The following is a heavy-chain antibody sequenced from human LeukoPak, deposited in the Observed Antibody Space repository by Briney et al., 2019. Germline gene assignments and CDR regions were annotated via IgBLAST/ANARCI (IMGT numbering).Heavy chain of an antibody. CDR2: IYYSGST. D-gene: IGHD2-21*02. CDR1: GGSMSTYY. J-gene: IGHJ4*02. V-gene: IGHV4-59*01. Sequence: SETLSLTCTVSGGSMSTYYWSWIRQPPGEGLEWIGYIYYSGSTNYNSSLKSRVSMSVDTSKNQFSLKVNSVTAADAAVYYCTRLGRGGDWFDYWGQGTLVTVSS. CDR3: TRLGRGGDWFDY.